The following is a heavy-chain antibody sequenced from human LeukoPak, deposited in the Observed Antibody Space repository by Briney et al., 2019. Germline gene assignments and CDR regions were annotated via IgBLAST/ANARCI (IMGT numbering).Heavy chain of an antibody. CDR3: ARRGSLGEDYFDY. D-gene: IGHD3-16*01. Sequence: GGSLRLSCAASGFTFSSYSMNWVRQAPGKGLEWISYISDSSSTIYYADSVRGRFTISRDIAKNSLYLQMSSLRDEDTAVYYCARRGSLGEDYFDYWGQGTLVTVSS. J-gene: IGHJ4*02. V-gene: IGHV3-48*02. CDR2: ISDSSSTI. CDR1: GFTFSSYS.